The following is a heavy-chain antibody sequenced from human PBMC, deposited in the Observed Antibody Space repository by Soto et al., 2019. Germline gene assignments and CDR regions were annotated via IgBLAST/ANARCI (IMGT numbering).Heavy chain of an antibody. V-gene: IGHV1-3*01. CDR2: INADNGNK. J-gene: IGHJ4*02. Sequence: GASVKVSCKASGYTFTTYAIHWVRQAPGQSPEWKGRINADNGNKRNSQKIQGRNTINRDTSASTAYMELSSLRSDDTAVYYCATDPHYYDTTGYCLDNWGQGTLVTVSS. D-gene: IGHD3-22*01. CDR3: ATDPHYYDTTGYCLDN. CDR1: GYTFTTYA.